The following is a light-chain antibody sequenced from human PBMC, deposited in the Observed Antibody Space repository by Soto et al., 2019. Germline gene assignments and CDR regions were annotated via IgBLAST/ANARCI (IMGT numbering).Light chain of an antibody. V-gene: IGLV1-44*01. Sequence: QSVLTRPPSASGTPGQRVAISCSGASSNIGSTRANWYRQLPGTAPKLLIYSDNQRPSGVPDRFSGSKSGTSASLAISGLQSEDEADYYCAAWDNSLNGYVFGTGTKLTVL. J-gene: IGLJ1*01. CDR1: SSNIGSTR. CDR3: AAWDNSLNGYV. CDR2: SDN.